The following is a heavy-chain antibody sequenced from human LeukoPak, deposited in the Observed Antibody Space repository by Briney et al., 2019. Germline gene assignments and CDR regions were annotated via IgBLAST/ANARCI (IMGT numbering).Heavy chain of an antibody. CDR2: INHSGST. CDR3: AREGGLLSRLSFDY. CDR1: GGSFSGYY. J-gene: IGHJ4*02. V-gene: IGHV4-34*09. Sequence: SETLSLTCAVYGGSFSGYYWSWIRQPPGKGLEWIGEINHSGSTNYNPSLKSRVTISVDTSKNQFSPKLSSVTAADTAVYYCAREGGLLSRLSFDYWGQGTLVTVSS. D-gene: IGHD2-15*01.